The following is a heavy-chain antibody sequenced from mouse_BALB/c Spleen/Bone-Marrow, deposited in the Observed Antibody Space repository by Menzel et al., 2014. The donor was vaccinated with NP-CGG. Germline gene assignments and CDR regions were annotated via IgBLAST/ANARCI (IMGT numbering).Heavy chain of an antibody. CDR2: IFPGSGNT. J-gene: IGHJ2*01. D-gene: IGHD1-1*01. CDR3: ARRYGSSRYYFDY. V-gene: IGHV1-66*01. Sequence: VHLVESGPELVKPGASVKISCKASGYSFTSYYIHWVKQRPGQGLEWIGWIFPGSGNTKYNEKFKGKATLTADTSSSTAYMQLSSLTSEDSAVYFCARRYGSSRYYFDYWGQGTTLTVSS. CDR1: GYSFTSYY.